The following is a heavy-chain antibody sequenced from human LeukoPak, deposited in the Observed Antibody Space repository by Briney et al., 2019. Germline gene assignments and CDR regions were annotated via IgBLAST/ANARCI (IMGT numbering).Heavy chain of an antibody. Sequence: GGSLRLSCAPSGFTFSSYSMNWVRQAPGKGLGWVSYISSSSSTIYYADSVKGRFTISRDNAKNSLYLQMNSLRAEDTAVYYCARAQIWSGYRPSGMDVWGQGTTVTVSS. V-gene: IGHV3-48*01. CDR2: ISSSSSTI. J-gene: IGHJ6*02. CDR3: ARAQIWSGYRPSGMDV. CDR1: GFTFSSYS. D-gene: IGHD3-3*01.